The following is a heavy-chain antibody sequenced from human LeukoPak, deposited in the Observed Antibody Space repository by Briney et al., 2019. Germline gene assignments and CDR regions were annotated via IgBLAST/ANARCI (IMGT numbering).Heavy chain of an antibody. J-gene: IGHJ4*02. V-gene: IGHV3-48*01. D-gene: IGHD3-10*01. CDR2: ISSSSSTI. Sequence: GGSLRLSCAASGFTFSRYSMNWVRQAPGKGLEWVSYISSSSSTIYYADSVKGRFTISRDNAKNSLYLQMNSLRAEDTAVYYCARDQMVRGVTDYFDYWGQGTLVTVSS. CDR1: GFTFSRYS. CDR3: ARDQMVRGVTDYFDY.